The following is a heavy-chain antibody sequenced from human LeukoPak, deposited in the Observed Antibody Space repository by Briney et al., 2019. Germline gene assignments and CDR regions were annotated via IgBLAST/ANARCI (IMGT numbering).Heavy chain of an antibody. CDR3: ALLAVASDFDY. J-gene: IGHJ4*02. CDR2: ISSGATTM. Sequence: PGGSLRLSCAASGFMFRSFEVYWVRRAPGKGLEWVAYISSGATTMYYADSVKGRFTISRDDAKNSLFLHMNSLRAEDTAVYYCALLAVASDFDYWGQGTLVTVSS. V-gene: IGHV3-48*03. D-gene: IGHD6-19*01. CDR1: GFMFRSFE.